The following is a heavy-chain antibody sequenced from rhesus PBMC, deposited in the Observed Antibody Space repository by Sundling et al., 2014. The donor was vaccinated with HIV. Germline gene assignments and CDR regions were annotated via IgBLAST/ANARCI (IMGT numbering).Heavy chain of an antibody. CDR3: ARDRNLWTGYSPDAFDF. D-gene: IGHD3-3*01. CDR1: GYSISSGYG. V-gene: IGHV4-127*01. CDR2: IGGSSGST. Sequence: QVQLQESGPGLVKPSETLSLTCAVSGYSISSGYGWSWIRQPPGKGLEWIGYIGGSSGSTNYIPSLKSRVTISKDTSKNQFSLQLSSVTAADTAVYFCARDRNLWTGYSPDAFDFWGQGLRVTVSS. J-gene: IGHJ3*01.